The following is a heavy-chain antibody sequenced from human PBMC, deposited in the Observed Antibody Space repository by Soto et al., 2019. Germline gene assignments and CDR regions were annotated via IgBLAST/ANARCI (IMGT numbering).Heavy chain of an antibody. V-gene: IGHV4-4*07. CDR2: VYSSGGT. Sequence: SETLSLTCTVSGGSMSSYYWTWIRQPAGKGLEWIGRVYSSGGTHYNPSLKSRVTISLDTSKNQFSLRLLSVTDADTAVYYCARGQRFADWFDPWGQGTLVTVSS. J-gene: IGHJ5*02. CDR3: ARGQRFADWFDP. CDR1: GGSMSSYY. D-gene: IGHD3-3*01.